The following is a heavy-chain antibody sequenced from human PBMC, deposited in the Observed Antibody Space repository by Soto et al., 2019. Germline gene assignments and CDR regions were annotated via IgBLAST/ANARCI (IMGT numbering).Heavy chain of an antibody. D-gene: IGHD4-4*01. CDR3: VKAGTTVTTIDY. CDR1: GFTFSSYG. J-gene: IGHJ4*02. Sequence: QVQLVESGGGVVQPGRSLRLSCAASGFTFSSYGMHWVRQAPGKGLEWVAVISYDGSNKYYADSVKGRFTISRDNSKNTLYLQMNSLRAEDTAVYYCVKAGTTVTTIDYWGQGTLVTVSS. CDR2: ISYDGSNK. V-gene: IGHV3-30*18.